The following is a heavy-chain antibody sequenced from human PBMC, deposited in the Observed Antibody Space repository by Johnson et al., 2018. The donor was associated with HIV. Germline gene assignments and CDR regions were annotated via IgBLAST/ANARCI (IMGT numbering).Heavy chain of an antibody. CDR3: ARGDYYDSSGYFSDAFDI. Sequence: VQLVESGGGLVQPGGSLRLSCAASGFTFSSYDMHWVRQATGKGLEWVSAIGTAGDTYYPGSVKGRFTISRENAKNSLYLQMNSLRAEDTAKYYCARGDYYDSSGYFSDAFDIWGQGTMVTVSS. CDR2: IGTAGDT. D-gene: IGHD3-22*01. J-gene: IGHJ3*02. V-gene: IGHV3-13*01. CDR1: GFTFSSYD.